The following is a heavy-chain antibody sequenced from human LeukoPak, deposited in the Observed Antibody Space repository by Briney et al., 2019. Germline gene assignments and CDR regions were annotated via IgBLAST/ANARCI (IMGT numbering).Heavy chain of an antibody. CDR2: IKQDGSEK. CDR3: AREWFGELLEIYWYFDL. J-gene: IGHJ2*01. Sequence: PGGPLRLSCAASGFTFSSYWMSWVRQAPGKGLEWVANIKQDGSEKYYVDSVKGRFTISRDNAKNSLYLQMNSLRAEDTAVYYCAREWFGELLEIYWYFDLWGRGTLVTVSS. D-gene: IGHD3-10*01. CDR1: GFTFSSYW. V-gene: IGHV3-7*03.